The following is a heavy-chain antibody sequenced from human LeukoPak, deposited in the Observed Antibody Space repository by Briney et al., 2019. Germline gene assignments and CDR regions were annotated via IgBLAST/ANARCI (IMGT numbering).Heavy chain of an antibody. D-gene: IGHD3-22*01. CDR3: ARDGETYYYDSSGSPI. J-gene: IGHJ3*02. CDR1: GYTFTGYY. Sequence: SVKVSCKASGYTFTGYYIHWVRQAPGQGLEWMGRIIPILGIANYAQKFQGRVTITADKSTSTAYMELSSLRSEDTAVYYCARDGETYYYDSSGSPIWGQGTMVTVSS. CDR2: IIPILGIA. V-gene: IGHV1-69*04.